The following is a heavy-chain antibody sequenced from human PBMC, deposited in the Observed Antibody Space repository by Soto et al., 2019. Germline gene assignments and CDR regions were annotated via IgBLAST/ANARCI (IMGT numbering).Heavy chain of an antibody. CDR2: IYYSGST. D-gene: IGHD3-16*01. CDR3: ARGLGGGSLGYYFDY. Sequence: SETLSLTCTVSGGSVSSGDYYWSWIRQPPGRGLEWIGYIYYSGSTYYDPSLKSRVIISADTSKNQFSLKLSSVTAADTAVYYCARGLGGGSLGYYFDYWGQGTLVTVSS. V-gene: IGHV4-30-4*01. CDR1: GGSVSSGDYY. J-gene: IGHJ4*02.